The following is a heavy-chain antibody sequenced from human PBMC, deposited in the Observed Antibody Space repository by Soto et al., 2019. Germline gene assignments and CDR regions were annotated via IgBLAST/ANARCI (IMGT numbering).Heavy chain of an antibody. CDR1: GGTFSSYA. V-gene: IGHV1-69*13. CDR3: ARDLAARPFSGMDV. CDR2: IIPIFGTA. D-gene: IGHD6-6*01. Sequence: GASVKVSCKASGGTFSSYAISWVRQAPGQGLEWMGGIIPIFGTANYAQKFQGRVTITADESTSTAYMELSSLRSEDTAVYYCARDLAARPFSGMDVWGQGTTVTVSS. J-gene: IGHJ6*02.